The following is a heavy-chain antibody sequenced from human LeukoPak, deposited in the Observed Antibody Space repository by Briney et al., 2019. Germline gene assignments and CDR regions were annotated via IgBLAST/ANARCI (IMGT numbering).Heavy chain of an antibody. CDR2: IKQDGSEK. CDR3: ARDGYSSSWYGYYYYGMDV. J-gene: IGHJ6*02. V-gene: IGHV3-7*01. Sequence: PGGSLRLSCAASGFTFSSYWMSWVRQAPGKGLEWVANIKQDGSEKYYVDSVKGRFTISRDNAKNSLYLQMNSLRAEDTAVYYCARDGYSSSWYGYYYYGMDVWGQGTTVTVSS. D-gene: IGHD6-13*01. CDR1: GFTFSSYW.